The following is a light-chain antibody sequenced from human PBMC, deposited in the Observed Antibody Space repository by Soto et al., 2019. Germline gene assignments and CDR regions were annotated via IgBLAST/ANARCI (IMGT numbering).Light chain of an antibody. CDR2: WAS. Sequence: DIVMTQSPDSLAVSLGERATINCKSSQSVLYNSNDKNYLAWYQQKPGQPPKLLIYWASTRESGVPDRFSGSGSGTDFTLTISSLQAEDVAVYCCQQYYSTPQTFCHGTKLEIK. CDR3: QQYYSTPQT. J-gene: IGKJ2*01. V-gene: IGKV4-1*01. CDR1: QSVLYNSNDKNY.